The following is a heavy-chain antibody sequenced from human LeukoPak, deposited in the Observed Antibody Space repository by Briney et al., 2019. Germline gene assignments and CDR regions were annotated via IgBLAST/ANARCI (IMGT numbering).Heavy chain of an antibody. CDR1: GYTFTSYY. J-gene: IGHJ1*01. Sequence: ASVKVSCKASGYTFTSYYMHWVRQAPGQGLEWMGIINPSDGSTTNAQKFQGRISMTRDTSTSTVYMELSSLRSEDTAVYYCARVSDQSFQHWGQGTLVTVSS. CDR3: ARVSDQSFQH. CDR2: INPSDGST. D-gene: IGHD2-2*01. V-gene: IGHV1-46*01.